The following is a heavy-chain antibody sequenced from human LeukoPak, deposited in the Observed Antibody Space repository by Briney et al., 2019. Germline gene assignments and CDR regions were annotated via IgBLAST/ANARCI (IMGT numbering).Heavy chain of an antibody. CDR2: ISYDGSNK. D-gene: IGHD4-23*01. CDR1: GFTFSSYA. Sequence: GGSLRLSGAASGFTFSSYAMHWVRQAPGRGLEWVAVISYDGSNKYYADSVKGRFTISRDNSKNTLYLQMNSLRAEDTAVYYCARDRRGYSEDLDYWGQGTLVTVSS. V-gene: IGHV3-30-3*01. CDR3: ARDRRGYSEDLDY. J-gene: IGHJ4*02.